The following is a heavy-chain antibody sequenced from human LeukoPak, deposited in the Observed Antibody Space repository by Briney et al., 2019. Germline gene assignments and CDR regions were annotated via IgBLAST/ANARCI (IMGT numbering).Heavy chain of an antibody. D-gene: IGHD3-22*01. V-gene: IGHV3-33*01. CDR1: GFTFSSYG. Sequence: PGGSLRLSCAVSGFTFSSYGMHWVRQAPGKGLEWVAVIWYDGSNKYYADSVKGRFTISRDNSKNTLYLQMNSLRAEDTAVYYCARGDWAYDSSGHPYRDWGQGTLVTVSS. J-gene: IGHJ4*02. CDR3: ARGDWAYDSSGHPYRD. CDR2: IWYDGSNK.